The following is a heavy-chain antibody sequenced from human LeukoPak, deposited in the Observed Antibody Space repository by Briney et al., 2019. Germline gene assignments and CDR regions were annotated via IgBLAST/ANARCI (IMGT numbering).Heavy chain of an antibody. D-gene: IGHD6-19*01. CDR2: IYSSGST. J-gene: IGHJ4*02. Sequence: GGSLRLSCAASGFTVSSNYMSWVRQAPGKGLEWVSVIYSSGSTYYADSVKGRFTISRDNSKNTLYLQMNSLRAEDTAVYYCARASSILIDYWGQGTLVTVSS. CDR1: GFTVSSNY. CDR3: ARASSILIDY. V-gene: IGHV3-66*01.